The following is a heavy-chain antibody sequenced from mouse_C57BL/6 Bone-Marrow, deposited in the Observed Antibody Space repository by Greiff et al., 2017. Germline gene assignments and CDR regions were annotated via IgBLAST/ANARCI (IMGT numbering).Heavy chain of an antibody. Sequence: VQLKESGAERGRRGAEGKGGGKAAGVSVKGGYMHWVKQRPEQGLEWIGWIDPENGDTEYASKFQGKATITADTSSNTAYLQLSSLTSEDTAVYYCTTPLDTTVVATDYWGQGTTLTVSS. CDR2: IDPENGDT. J-gene: IGHJ2*01. D-gene: IGHD1-1*01. CDR1: GVSVKGGY. CDR3: TTPLDTTVVATDY. V-gene: IGHV14-4*01.